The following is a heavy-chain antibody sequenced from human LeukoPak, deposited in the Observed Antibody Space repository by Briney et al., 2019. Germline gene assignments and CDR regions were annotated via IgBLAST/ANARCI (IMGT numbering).Heavy chain of an antibody. CDR3: ARGRDLFDS. CDR2: ISSSSSVI. V-gene: IGHV3-48*04. Sequence: GGSLRLPCAASGFTFSTYSMNWVRQAPGKGLEWVSYISSSSSVIYFADSVKGRFTISRDNAKNSLYLQMNSLRVEDTAVYYCARGRDLFDSWGQGTLVTVSS. J-gene: IGHJ4*02. CDR1: GFTFSTYS.